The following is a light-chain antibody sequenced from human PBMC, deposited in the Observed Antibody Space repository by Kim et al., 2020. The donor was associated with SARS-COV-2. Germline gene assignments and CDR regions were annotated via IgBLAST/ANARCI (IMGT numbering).Light chain of an antibody. CDR1: STDVGGYNS. CDR3: SSYTGTTTSVL. J-gene: IGLJ2*01. Sequence: QSALTQPASVSGSPGQSITIPCAGTSTDVGGYNSVSWYQQHPGKAPKLMIYDVSNRPSGVSNRFSGYKSDNTASLTISGLQAEDEADYFCSSYTGTTTSVLFGGGTKVTVL. V-gene: IGLV2-14*03. CDR2: DVS.